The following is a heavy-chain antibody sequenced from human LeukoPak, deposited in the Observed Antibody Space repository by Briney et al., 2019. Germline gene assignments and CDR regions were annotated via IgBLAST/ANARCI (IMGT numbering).Heavy chain of an antibody. J-gene: IGHJ1*01. CDR1: GGTFSSYA. CDR3: ASDCGGDCYPPAEYFQH. D-gene: IGHD2-21*02. Sequence: SVKVSCKASGGTFSSYAISWVRQAPGQGLGWMGGIIPIFGTANYAQKFQGRVTITADKSTSTAYMELSSLRSEDTAVHYCASDCGGDCYPPAEYFQHWGQGTLVTVSS. V-gene: IGHV1-69*06. CDR2: IIPIFGTA.